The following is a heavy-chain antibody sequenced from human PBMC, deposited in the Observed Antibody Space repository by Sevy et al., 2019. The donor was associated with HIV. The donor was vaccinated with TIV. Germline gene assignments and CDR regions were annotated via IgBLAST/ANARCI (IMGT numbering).Heavy chain of an antibody. Sequence: GGSLRLSCAASGFTFSSYAMSWVRQAPGKGLQWVSAIRGSGSNTYYADSVKGRFTIARDNSKNTLYLQMNSLRAEDTAIYYCAKEGALLGSGWSSFDCWGQGTLVTVSS. CDR1: GFTFSSYA. D-gene: IGHD6-19*01. CDR2: IRGSGSNT. CDR3: AKEGALLGSGWSSFDC. V-gene: IGHV3-23*01. J-gene: IGHJ4*02.